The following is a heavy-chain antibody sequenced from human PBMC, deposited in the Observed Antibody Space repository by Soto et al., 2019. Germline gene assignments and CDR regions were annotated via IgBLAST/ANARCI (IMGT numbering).Heavy chain of an antibody. CDR3: TRQDGEYYYYYYMDV. CDR2: IRSKANSYAT. CDR1: GFTFSGSA. Sequence: GGSLRLSCAASGFTFSGSAMHWVRQASGKGLEWVGRIRSKANSYATAYAASGKGRFTISRDDSKNTAYLQMNSLKTEDTAVYYCTRQDGEYYYYYYMDVWGKGTTVTVSS. D-gene: IGHD4-17*01. V-gene: IGHV3-73*01. J-gene: IGHJ6*03.